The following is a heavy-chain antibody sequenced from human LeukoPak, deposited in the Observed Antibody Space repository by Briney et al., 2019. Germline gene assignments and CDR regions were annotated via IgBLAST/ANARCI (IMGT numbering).Heavy chain of an antibody. CDR3: AKVPYSGSYHDYFFDS. CDR2: VWYDGTTK. V-gene: IGHV3-33*06. D-gene: IGHD1-26*01. J-gene: IGHJ4*02. Sequence: PGRSLRLSCAASGFNFSSYGMHWVRQAPGKGLEWVALVWYDGTTKHCADSVRGRFTISRDNSKNTLHLQMNGLRAEDTAIYYCAKVPYSGSYHDYFFDSWGQGTLVTVSS. CDR1: GFNFSSYG.